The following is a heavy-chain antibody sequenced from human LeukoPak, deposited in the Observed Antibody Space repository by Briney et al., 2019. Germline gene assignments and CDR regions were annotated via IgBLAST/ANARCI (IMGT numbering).Heavy chain of an antibody. CDR2: ISYSGST. V-gene: IGHV4-39*07. D-gene: IGHD2-15*01. CDR3: ARISAATPFYYYYYMDV. Sequence: SETLSLTCTVSGDSISSSSYYWGWIRQPPGKGLEWIGSISYSGSTYYNPSLKSRITISVDTSKNQFSLKLSSVTAADTAVYYCARISAATPFYYYYYMDVWGKGTTVTVSS. CDR1: GDSISSSSYY. J-gene: IGHJ6*03.